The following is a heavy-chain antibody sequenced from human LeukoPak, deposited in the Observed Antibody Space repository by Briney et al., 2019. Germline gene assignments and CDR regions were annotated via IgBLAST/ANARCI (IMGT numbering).Heavy chain of an antibody. Sequence: ASVKVSCKASGYTFTGYYMHWVRQAPGQGLECMGWINPNSGGTNYAQKFQGRVTMTRDTSISTAYMELSRLRSDDTAVYYCAREGPFYDYVWGSYRQGPDYWGQGTLVTVPS. CDR2: INPNSGGT. CDR1: GYTFTGYY. J-gene: IGHJ4*02. CDR3: AREGPFYDYVWGSYRQGPDY. D-gene: IGHD3-16*02. V-gene: IGHV1-2*02.